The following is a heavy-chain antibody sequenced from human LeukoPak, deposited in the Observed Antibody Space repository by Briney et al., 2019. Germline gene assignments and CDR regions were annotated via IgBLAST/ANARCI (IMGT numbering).Heavy chain of an antibody. D-gene: IGHD5-18*01. J-gene: IGHJ4*02. Sequence: VGALRLSSAASGFTFSSYSMNWVRQGPGKGREWVSSISSSSSYIYYADSVRGRCTISRDNAKSSLYLQMNRLRAEDTAVYYCARGDGYREPDYWGQGTLVTVSS. CDR1: GFTFSSYS. V-gene: IGHV3-21*01. CDR3: ARGDGYREPDY. CDR2: ISSSSSYI.